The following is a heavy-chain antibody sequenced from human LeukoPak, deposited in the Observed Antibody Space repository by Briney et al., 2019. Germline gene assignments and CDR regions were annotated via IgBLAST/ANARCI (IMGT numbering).Heavy chain of an antibody. Sequence: GGSLRLSCAASGFTFSSYAMNWLRQAPGKGLEWVSAISGSGGGTYYADSVKGRFIISRDNSKNTLYLQMNSLGAEETAVYYCAKEGDVEAKLVRQFVYWGQGTLVTVSS. D-gene: IGHD1-26*01. V-gene: IGHV3-23*01. CDR3: AKEGDVEAKLVRQFVY. J-gene: IGHJ4*02. CDR1: GFTFSSYA. CDR2: ISGSGGGT.